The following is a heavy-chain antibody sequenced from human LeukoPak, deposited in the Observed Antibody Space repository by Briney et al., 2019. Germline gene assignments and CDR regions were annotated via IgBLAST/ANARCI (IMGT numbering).Heavy chain of an antibody. CDR1: GYSISSGYY. CDR2: IYHSGST. J-gene: IGHJ4*02. CDR3: ARHSRSSWKGDFDY. V-gene: IGHV4-38-2*02. Sequence: SETLSLTCTVSGYSISSGYYWGWIRQPPGKGLEWIGNIYHSGSTNYNPSLKSRVTISVDTSKNQFSLKLISVTAADTAVYYCARHSRSSWKGDFDYWGQGTLVTVSS. D-gene: IGHD6-13*01.